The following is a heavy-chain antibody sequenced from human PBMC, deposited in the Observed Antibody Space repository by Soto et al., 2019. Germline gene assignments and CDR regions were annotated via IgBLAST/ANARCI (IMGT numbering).Heavy chain of an antibody. V-gene: IGHV3-30*18. J-gene: IGHJ4*02. CDR3: AKGRDSTLLRWQYFDN. CDR1: GLTFSLYG. D-gene: IGHD2-15*01. CDR2: ISYEGRNK. Sequence: PGGSLRLSCAVSGLTFSLYGTHWVRQAPGNGLEWVAFISYEGRNKYYADSVQGRFTISRDNSKNTLSLQLDSLRPEDTAVYYCAKGRDSTLLRWQYFDNWGQGTQVTVSS.